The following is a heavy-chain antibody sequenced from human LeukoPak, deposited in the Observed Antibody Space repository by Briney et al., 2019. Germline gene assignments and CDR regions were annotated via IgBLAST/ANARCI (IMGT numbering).Heavy chain of an antibody. CDR3: ARGGWLDDH. Sequence: GESLKISCKGSGYIFTNYWISWVRQMPGKGLEWMGRINPSNSYTNYNPSFQGHVTFSVDKSIATAYLQWTTLKASDTAMYYCARGGWLDDHWGQGTLVTVSS. D-gene: IGHD6-19*01. CDR1: GYIFTNYW. V-gene: IGHV5-10-1*01. J-gene: IGHJ1*01. CDR2: INPSNSYT.